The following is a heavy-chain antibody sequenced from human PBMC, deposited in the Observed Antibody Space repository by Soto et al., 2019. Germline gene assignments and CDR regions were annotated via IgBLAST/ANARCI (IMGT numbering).Heavy chain of an antibody. CDR3: ARDTIAHCEYISSSARYPVYYYYGMDV. CDR2: IYHSGST. CDR1: GYSISSGYY. D-gene: IGHD6-6*01. J-gene: IGHJ6*02. V-gene: IGHV4-38-2*02. Sequence: PSETLSLTCAVSGYSISSGYYWGWIRQHPGKGLEWIGSIYHSGSTYYNPSIKSRFTISVDTSKNQFSLKLSSVTAAATAVYYCARDTIAHCEYISSSARYPVYYYYGMDVWGQGTTVTVSS.